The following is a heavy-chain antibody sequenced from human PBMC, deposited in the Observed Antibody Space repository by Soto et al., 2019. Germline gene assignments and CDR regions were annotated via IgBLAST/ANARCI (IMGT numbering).Heavy chain of an antibody. Sequence: SETLSLTCTVSGGSISSGGYYWSWIRQHPGKGLEWIGYIYYSGSTYYNPSLKSRVTISVDTSKNQFSLKLSSVTAADTAVYYCATQRGLGYCSSTSCSWFDPWGQGTLVTVSS. V-gene: IGHV4-31*03. CDR2: IYYSGST. CDR1: GGSISSGGYY. CDR3: ATQRGLGYCSSTSCSWFDP. D-gene: IGHD2-2*01. J-gene: IGHJ5*02.